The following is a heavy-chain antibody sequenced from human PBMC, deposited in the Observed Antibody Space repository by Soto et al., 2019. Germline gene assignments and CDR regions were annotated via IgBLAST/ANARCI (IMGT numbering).Heavy chain of an antibody. J-gene: IGHJ4*02. Sequence: QVQLVQSGAEVRKPGASVKVACKASGYSFTSSGISRVRQAPGQGPEWMGWISTYNGNTNYAQKFQGRVTMTTDTSTSTAYMDLRSLRSDDRAVYYCARTVAGYFDSWGQGTLVTVSS. V-gene: IGHV1-18*01. D-gene: IGHD6-19*01. CDR1: GYSFTSSG. CDR3: ARTVAGYFDS. CDR2: ISTYNGNT.